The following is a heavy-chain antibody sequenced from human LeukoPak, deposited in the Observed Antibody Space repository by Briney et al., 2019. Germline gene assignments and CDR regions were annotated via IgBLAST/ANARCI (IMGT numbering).Heavy chain of an antibody. Sequence: ASVKVSCKAPGYTFTNYAISWVRQAPGQGGEGMGWISAYNDNTNYAQKFQGRVTMTTDTSTSTAYMELRSLRSDDTAVYYCARDVGEGYCSGGSCSDYWGQGTLVTVSS. CDR3: ARDVGEGYCSGGSCSDY. V-gene: IGHV1-18*01. CDR1: GYTFTNYA. CDR2: ISAYNDNT. D-gene: IGHD2-15*01. J-gene: IGHJ4*02.